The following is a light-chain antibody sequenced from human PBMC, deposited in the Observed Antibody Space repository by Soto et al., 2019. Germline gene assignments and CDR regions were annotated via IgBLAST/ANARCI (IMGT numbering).Light chain of an antibody. CDR2: DAS. CDR1: QSISSY. V-gene: IGKV3-11*01. J-gene: IGKJ1*01. CDR3: QQRSNWPPTWT. Sequence: EIVLTQSPATLSLSPGERATLSCRASQSISSYLAWYRQKPGQAPRLLIYDASNRATGIPARFNGSGSGTDFTLTISSLEPEDFAIYYCQQRSNWPPTWTFGQGTKVEIK.